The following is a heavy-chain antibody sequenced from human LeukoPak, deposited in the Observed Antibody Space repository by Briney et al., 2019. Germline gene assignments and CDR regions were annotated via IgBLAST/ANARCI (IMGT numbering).Heavy chain of an antibody. J-gene: IGHJ6*03. D-gene: IGHD2-2*01. CDR3: AREAFACSSTRCSYYYYMGV. CDR1: GGTFSSYA. V-gene: IGHV1-69*05. Sequence: VASVKVSCKASGGTFSSYAISRVRQAPGQGLEGLGAFIHIFGTANYAQKFQGRVTITTDESTSTAYMELSSLRSEDTAVYYCAREAFACSSTRCSYYYYMGVWGKGTTVTVSS. CDR2: FIHIFGTA.